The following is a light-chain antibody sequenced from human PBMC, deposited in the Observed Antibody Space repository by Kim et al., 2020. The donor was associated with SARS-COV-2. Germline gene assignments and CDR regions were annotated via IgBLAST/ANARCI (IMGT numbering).Light chain of an antibody. CDR1: QSISSW. CDR2: DAS. Sequence: IQMTQSPSTLSASVGDRVTITCRASQSISSWLAWYQQKPGKAPKLLIYDASSLKSGVPSRFSGSGSGTEFTLTISTLQPDDFATYYCQQYNNYSWTFGQGTKVDIK. CDR3: QQYNNYSWT. V-gene: IGKV1-5*01. J-gene: IGKJ1*01.